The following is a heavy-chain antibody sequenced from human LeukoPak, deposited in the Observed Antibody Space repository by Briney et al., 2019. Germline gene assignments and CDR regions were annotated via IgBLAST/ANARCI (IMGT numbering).Heavy chain of an antibody. J-gene: IGHJ3*02. V-gene: IGHV3-23*01. Sequence: GGSLRLSCAASGFSFSSYAMSWVRQAPGKGLEWVSTISSSGGNTYYADSVKGRFSVSRDNSKNTLYLQMNSLRAEDTAVYYCAKRTGGIAATGTAGFDIWGQGTMVTVSS. D-gene: IGHD6-13*01. CDR1: GFSFSSYA. CDR2: ISSSGGNT. CDR3: AKRTGGIAATGTAGFDI.